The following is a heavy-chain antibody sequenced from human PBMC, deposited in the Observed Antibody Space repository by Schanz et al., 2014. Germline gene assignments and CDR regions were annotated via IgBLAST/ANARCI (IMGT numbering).Heavy chain of an antibody. J-gene: IGHJ6*02. CDR2: IYSSGST. V-gene: IGHV3-53*04. CDR1: GFTVSNSY. CDR3: ARAQGVIRLYYGVAV. D-gene: IGHD3-10*01. Sequence: DVQLVDSGGGLVQPGGSLRLSCAASGFTVSNSYIHWVRQAPGKGLEWVSTIYSSGSTYYADSVRGRFTISRDNSMNTVYLQMNSLRSDDAAVYYCARAQGVIRLYYGVAVWGQGTTVTVSS.